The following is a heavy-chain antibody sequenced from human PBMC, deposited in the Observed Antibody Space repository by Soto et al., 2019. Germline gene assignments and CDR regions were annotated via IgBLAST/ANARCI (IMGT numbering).Heavy chain of an antibody. CDR1: GFTFSSYG. J-gene: IGHJ4*02. V-gene: IGHV3-30*18. Sequence: GGSLRLSCAASGFTFSSYGMHWVRQAPGKGLEWVAVISYDGSNKYYADSVKGRFTISRDNSKNTLYLQMNSLRAEDTAVYYCAKSIAFERYFDYWGQGTLVTVSS. CDR3: AKSIAFERYFDY. D-gene: IGHD3-3*02. CDR2: ISYDGSNK.